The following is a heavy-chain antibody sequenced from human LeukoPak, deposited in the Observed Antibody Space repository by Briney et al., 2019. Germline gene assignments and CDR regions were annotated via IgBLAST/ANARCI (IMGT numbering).Heavy chain of an antibody. CDR1: GYTFTSYG. D-gene: IGHD3-22*01. CDR3: AREVVYYYDSSGYFDY. Sequence: GASVKVSCKASGYTFTSYGISWVRQAPGQGLEWMGWISAYNGNTNYAQKLQGRVTMTTDTSTSTAYMELRSLRSDDTAVYYCAREVVYYYDSSGYFDYWDQGTLVTVSS. J-gene: IGHJ4*02. CDR2: ISAYNGNT. V-gene: IGHV1-18*01.